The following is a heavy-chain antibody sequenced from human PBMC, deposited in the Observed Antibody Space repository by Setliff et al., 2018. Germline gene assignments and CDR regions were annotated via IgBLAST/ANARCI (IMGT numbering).Heavy chain of an antibody. J-gene: IGHJ4*02. V-gene: IGHV4-34*01. D-gene: IGHD1-26*01. Sequence: KTSETLSLTCAVYGGSFSGYYWTWIRQPPGKGLEWIGEINHSGSSNYNPSLKSRVTISVDTSKNQFSLNLSSVTAADTAVYYCARGPRNSGSYYVNYWGQGTMVTVSS. CDR2: INHSGSS. CDR1: GGSFSGYY. CDR3: ARGPRNSGSYYVNY.